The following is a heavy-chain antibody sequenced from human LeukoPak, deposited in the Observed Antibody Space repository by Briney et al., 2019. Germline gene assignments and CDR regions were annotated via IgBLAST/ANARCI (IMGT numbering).Heavy chain of an antibody. CDR1: GYTSTSYD. J-gene: IGHJ5*02. V-gene: IGHV1-8*03. CDR2: MNPDSGNK. CDR3: ARGHLGHNWFDP. Sequence: GASVKVSCKASGYTSTSYDVNWVRQATGQGLEWMGWMNPDSGNKGYAQKFQGRLTISRDTSITTAYMELSNLRSEDTAVYYCARGHLGHNWFDPWGQGTLVTVSS. D-gene: IGHD3-16*01.